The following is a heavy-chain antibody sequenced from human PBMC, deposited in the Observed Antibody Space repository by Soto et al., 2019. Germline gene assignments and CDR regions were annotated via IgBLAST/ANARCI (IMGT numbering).Heavy chain of an antibody. D-gene: IGHD2-8*01. Sequence: GGSLRLSCSASGFTFTNYAMNWVRQAPGKGLEWVSVISGSGGSTYYADSVKGRFTISRDNSKNTLYLQMSSLTAEDTAVYYCAKNKGTPPYAIASWGQGTLVLVSS. CDR2: ISGSGGST. J-gene: IGHJ4*02. CDR1: GFTFTNYA. CDR3: AKNKGTPPYAIAS. V-gene: IGHV3-23*01.